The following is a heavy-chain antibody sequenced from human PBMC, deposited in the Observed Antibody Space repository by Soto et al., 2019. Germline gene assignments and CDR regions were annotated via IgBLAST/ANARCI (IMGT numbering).Heavy chain of an antibody. CDR2: KWYDGSNK. Sequence: PGGSLRLSCAASGFTFSSYGMHWVRQAPGKGLEWVAVKWYDGSNKYYADSVKGRFTISRDNSKNTLYLQINSLRAEDTAVYYCARDDPAAQIPYGMDVWGQGTTVTVSS. V-gene: IGHV3-33*01. D-gene: IGHD6-13*01. CDR1: GFTFSSYG. J-gene: IGHJ6*02. CDR3: ARDDPAAQIPYGMDV.